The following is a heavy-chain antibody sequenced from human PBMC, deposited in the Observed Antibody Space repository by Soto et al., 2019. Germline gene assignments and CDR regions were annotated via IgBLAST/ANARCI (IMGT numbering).Heavy chain of an antibody. CDR2: IIPVFGSE. V-gene: IGHV1-69*01. J-gene: IGHJ4*02. CDR1: GGSFSSYA. D-gene: IGHD3-16*01. Sequence: QVQRVQSGTEVKKPGSSVKVSCKASGGSFSSYAFSWVRQAPGQGLEWMGEIIPVFGSEKIAEKFQDKVTMTADEATSTAYMELSTLTSDATAVDYCATWPEMGCEGNQSYFDSWGQGPLVTVSS. CDR3: ATWPEMGCEGNQSYFDS.